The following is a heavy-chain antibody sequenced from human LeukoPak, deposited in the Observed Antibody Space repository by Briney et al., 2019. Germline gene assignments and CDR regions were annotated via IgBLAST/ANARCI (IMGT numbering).Heavy chain of an antibody. Sequence: GESLKISCKASGYSFTKYWIGWVRQMPGKGLEWMAIIYPANSDTRYSASFQGQVTISADNSITTAYLQWSSLTASDTAMYYCARERESGSSWFDPWGQGTLATVSS. J-gene: IGHJ5*02. V-gene: IGHV5-51*01. CDR1: GYSFTKYW. CDR3: ARERESGSSWFDP. CDR2: IYPANSDT. D-gene: IGHD3-10*01.